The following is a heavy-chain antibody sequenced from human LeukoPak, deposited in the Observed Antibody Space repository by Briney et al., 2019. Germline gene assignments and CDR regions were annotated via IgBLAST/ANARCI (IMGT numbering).Heavy chain of an antibody. CDR1: GYSISSGYH. Sequence: ESSETLSLTCTVSGYSISSGYHWGWIRQPPGKGLEWIGSIYHSGSTYYNPSLKSRVTISVDTSKNQFSLKLRSVTAADTAVYYCARVVQSTDSSGFYLPEYFQHWGQGTLVTVSS. V-gene: IGHV4-38-2*02. J-gene: IGHJ1*01. CDR3: ARVVQSTDSSGFYLPEYFQH. D-gene: IGHD3-22*01. CDR2: IYHSGST.